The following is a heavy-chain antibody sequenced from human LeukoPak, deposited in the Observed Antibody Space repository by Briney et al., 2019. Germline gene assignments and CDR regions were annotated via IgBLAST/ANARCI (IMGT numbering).Heavy chain of an antibody. CDR2: INHSGST. Sequence: SETLSLTCAVYGGSFSGYYWSWTRQPPGKGLEWIGEINHSGSTNYNPSLKSRVTISVDTSKNQFSLKLSSVTAADTAVYYCARYSRPAATLDYWGQGTLVTVSS. CDR1: GGSFSGYY. J-gene: IGHJ4*02. D-gene: IGHD2-2*01. CDR3: ARYSRPAATLDY. V-gene: IGHV4-34*01.